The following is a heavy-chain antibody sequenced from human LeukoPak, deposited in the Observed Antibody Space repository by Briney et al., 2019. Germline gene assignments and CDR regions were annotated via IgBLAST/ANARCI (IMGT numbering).Heavy chain of an antibody. CDR2: ISGSGGST. CDR1: GFTFSSYA. D-gene: IGHD3-22*01. V-gene: IGHV3-23*01. Sequence: GESLKISCAASGFTFSSYAMSWVRQAPGKGLEWVSAISGSGGSTYYADSVKGRFTISRDNSKNTLYLQMNSLRAEDTAVYYCAKDYDSSGYPWVFDYWGQGTLVTVSS. CDR3: AKDYDSSGYPWVFDY. J-gene: IGHJ4*02.